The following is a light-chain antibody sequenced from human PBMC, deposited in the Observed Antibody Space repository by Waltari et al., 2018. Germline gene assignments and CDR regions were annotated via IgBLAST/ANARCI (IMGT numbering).Light chain of an antibody. CDR3: QQYYSPPIT. V-gene: IGKV4-1*01. CDR1: PSVLYSSNNKNY. Sequence: DIVMNQSPDSLAVSLGERASINCKSSPSVLYSSNNKNYLAWYQQKPGQPPKLLISWASTRESGVPDLFSVSGSGTDFTLTISSLQAVDVSVYYCQQYYSPPITFGQETRLDIK. CDR2: WAS. J-gene: IGKJ5*01.